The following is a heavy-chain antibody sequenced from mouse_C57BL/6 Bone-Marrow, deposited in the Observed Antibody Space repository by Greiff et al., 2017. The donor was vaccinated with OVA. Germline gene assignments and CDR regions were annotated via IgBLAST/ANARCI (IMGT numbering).Heavy chain of an antibody. J-gene: IGHJ4*01. CDR1: GFTFSDYG. V-gene: IGHV5-17*01. CDR2: ISSGSSTI. Sequence: EVQRVESGGGLVKPGGSLKLSCAASGFTFSDYGMHWVRQAPEKGLEWVAYISSGSSTIYYADTVKGRFTISRDNAKNTLFLQMTSLRSEDTAMYYCATRVVAKGYAMDYWGQGTSVTVSS. CDR3: ATRVVAKGYAMDY. D-gene: IGHD1-1*01.